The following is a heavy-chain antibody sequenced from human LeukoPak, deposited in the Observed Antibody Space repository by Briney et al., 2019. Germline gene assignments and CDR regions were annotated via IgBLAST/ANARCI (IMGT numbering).Heavy chain of an antibody. CDR1: GFTFSSYA. D-gene: IGHD2-21*01. CDR3: ARDQFVVDAFDI. V-gene: IGHV3-30-3*01. Sequence: GRSLRLSCAASGFTFSSYAMHWVRQAPGKGLEWVAVISYDVSNKYYADSVKGRFTISRDNSKNTLYLQMNSLRAEDTAVYYCARDQFVVDAFDIWGQGTMVTVSS. CDR2: ISYDVSNK. J-gene: IGHJ3*02.